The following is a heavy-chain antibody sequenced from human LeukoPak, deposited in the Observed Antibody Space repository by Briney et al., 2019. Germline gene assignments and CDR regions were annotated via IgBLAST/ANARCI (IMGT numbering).Heavy chain of an antibody. CDR3: ARGAVGGYSGYDPDREGYYFDY. CDR1: GGTFSSYA. V-gene: IGHV1-69*01. D-gene: IGHD5-12*01. J-gene: IGHJ4*02. CDR2: IIPIFGSA. Sequence: SVKVSCKASGGTFSSYAISWVRQAPGQGLEWMGGIIPIFGSANYAQKFQGRVTITADESTSTAYMELSSLRSEDTAVYYCARGAVGGYSGYDPDREGYYFDYWGQGTLVTVSS.